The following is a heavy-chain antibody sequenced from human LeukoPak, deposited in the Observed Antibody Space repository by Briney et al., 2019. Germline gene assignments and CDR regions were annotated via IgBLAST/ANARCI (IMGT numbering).Heavy chain of an antibody. Sequence: ASVKVSCKASGYTFSSYDINWMRQAAGQGPEWMGWMNLNSGNTGYAWKFQGRVTMTRDTSISTAYMELSNLRYDDSAVYYCARHIPFVRKTVRTGWFDPWGQGTPVTVSS. D-gene: IGHD2-8*02. CDR1: GYTFSSYD. CDR2: MNLNSGNT. J-gene: IGHJ5*02. V-gene: IGHV1-8*01. CDR3: ARHIPFVRKTVRTGWFDP.